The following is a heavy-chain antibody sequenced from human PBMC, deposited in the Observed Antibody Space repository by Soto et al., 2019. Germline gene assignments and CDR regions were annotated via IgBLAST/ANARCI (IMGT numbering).Heavy chain of an antibody. V-gene: IGHV3-33*01. CDR1: GFTFSSYG. Sequence: QVQLVESGGGVVQPGRSLRLSCAASGFTFSSYGMHWVRQAPGKGLEWVAVIWYDGSNKYYADSVKGRFTISRDNSKNPLYLQMNSLRAEDTDGYYCALDWGNYFDYWGQGTLVTVSS. D-gene: IGHD7-27*01. CDR2: IWYDGSNK. J-gene: IGHJ4*02. CDR3: ALDWGNYFDY.